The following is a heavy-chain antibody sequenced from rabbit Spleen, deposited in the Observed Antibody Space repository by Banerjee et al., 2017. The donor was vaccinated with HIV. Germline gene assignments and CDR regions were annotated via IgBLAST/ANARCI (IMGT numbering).Heavy chain of an antibody. CDR1: GFDFSSNYD. D-gene: IGHD2-1*01. J-gene: IGHJ2*01. Sequence: QSLEESGGDLVKTGASLTLTCTASGFDFSSNYDICWVRQAPGKGLEWIGYIYTGDGTTGYASWVNGRFTISKTSSTTMTLQMTRLTGADTATYFCGRGGDWGSRFDLWGPGTLVTVS. CDR2: IYTGDGTT. CDR3: GRGGDWGSRFDL. V-gene: IGHV1S40*01.